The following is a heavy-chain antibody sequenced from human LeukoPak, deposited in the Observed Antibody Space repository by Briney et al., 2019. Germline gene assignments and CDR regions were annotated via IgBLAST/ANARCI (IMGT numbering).Heavy chain of an antibody. Sequence: ASVKVSCKASGYTFTGYYMHWVRQAPGQGLEWMGRINPNSGGTNYEQKFQGRVTMTRDTSISTAYMELSRLRSDDTAVYYCARDFYDSSGYHYGYFDYWGQGTLVTVSS. J-gene: IGHJ4*02. CDR2: INPNSGGT. CDR1: GYTFTGYY. D-gene: IGHD3-22*01. V-gene: IGHV1-2*06. CDR3: ARDFYDSSGYHYGYFDY.